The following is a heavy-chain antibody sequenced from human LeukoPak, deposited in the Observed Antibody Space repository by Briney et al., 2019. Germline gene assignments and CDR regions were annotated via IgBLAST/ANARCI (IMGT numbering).Heavy chain of an antibody. CDR3: AKVGVRINSGDY. Sequence: GGSLRLSCATSGLAVSTSIIYWFRQAPGKGLEWVSDIKGPHAQPSYADSVKGRFSISRDDSKNTVYLEMNSLRAEDTALYYCAKVGVRINSGDYWGQGTLVTVSS. CDR2: IKGPHAQP. J-gene: IGHJ4*02. D-gene: IGHD3-10*01. V-gene: IGHV3-23*01. CDR1: GLAVSTSI.